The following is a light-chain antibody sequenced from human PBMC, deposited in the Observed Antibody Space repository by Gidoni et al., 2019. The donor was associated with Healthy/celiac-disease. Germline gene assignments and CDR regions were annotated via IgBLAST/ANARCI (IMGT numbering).Light chain of an antibody. J-gene: IGKJ1*01. CDR1: QSVLYSSNNKNY. CDR2: WAS. CDR3: QQYYSTPQT. Sequence: DIVMTQSPDSLAVSLGERATINCKSSQSVLYSSNNKNYLAWYKQKPGQPPKLLIYWASTRESGVPDRFSGSGSGTDFTLTISSLQAEDVAVYYCQQYYSTPQTFXXXTKVEIK. V-gene: IGKV4-1*01.